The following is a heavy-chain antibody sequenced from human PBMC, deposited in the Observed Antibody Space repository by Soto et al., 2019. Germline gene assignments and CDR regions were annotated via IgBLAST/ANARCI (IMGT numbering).Heavy chain of an antibody. CDR1: GGTFSSYA. D-gene: IGHD3-3*01. CDR2: IMRSLGTA. CDR3: ARDPRETDYYFWSGYAGPPYGMDV. V-gene: IGHV1-69*06. Sequence: SVKVSCKASGGTFSSYAISCVRQPPGQGLAWMGGIMRSLGTASYTKKFQGRVTITADKATNTACMELSSLRSDALAVYYCARDPRETDYYFWSGYAGPPYGMDVWGQGTTVTVSS. J-gene: IGHJ6*02.